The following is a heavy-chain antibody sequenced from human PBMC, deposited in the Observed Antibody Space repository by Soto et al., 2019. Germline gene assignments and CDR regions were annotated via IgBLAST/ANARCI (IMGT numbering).Heavy chain of an antibody. J-gene: IGHJ5*02. V-gene: IGHV3-23*01. CDR2: VSGSGGGT. CDR1: GFTFSLYA. D-gene: IGHD4-17*01. Sequence: GGSLRLSCAASGFTFSLYAMSWVRQAPGKGLEWVSTVSGSGGGTDYADSVKGWFTISRDNSKNTLYLQMDSLRAEDTAVYYCAKDPPGDYVLRWFDPWGQGTLVTVSS. CDR3: AKDPPGDYVLRWFDP.